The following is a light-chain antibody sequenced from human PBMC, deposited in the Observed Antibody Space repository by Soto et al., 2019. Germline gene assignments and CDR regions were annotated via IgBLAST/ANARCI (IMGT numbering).Light chain of an antibody. CDR2: GAS. CDR3: QHYNSYSEA. CDR1: QSVTYDQ. J-gene: IGKJ1*01. V-gene: IGKV3-20*01. Sequence: EIVLTQSPGTLSLSPGERATLSCRASQSVTYDQLAWYRQTPGQAPRLLIYGASSRAAGIPDRFSGSGSGTDFTLTISSLQPDDFATYYCQHYNSYSEAFGQGTKVDIK.